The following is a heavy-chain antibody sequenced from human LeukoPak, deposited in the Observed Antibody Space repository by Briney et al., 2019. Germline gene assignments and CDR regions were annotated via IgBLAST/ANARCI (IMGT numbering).Heavy chain of an antibody. Sequence: ESGPTLVNPTQTLTLTCTFSGFSLSTSGMCVSWIRQPPGKALEWLARIDWDDDKYYSTSLKTRLTISKDTSKNQVVLTMTNMDPVDTATYYCARSPQPHYSSSWDNWFDPWGQGTLVTVSS. D-gene: IGHD6-13*01. CDR1: GFSLSTSGMC. J-gene: IGHJ5*02. CDR3: ARSPQPHYSSSWDNWFDP. CDR2: IDWDDDK. V-gene: IGHV2-70*11.